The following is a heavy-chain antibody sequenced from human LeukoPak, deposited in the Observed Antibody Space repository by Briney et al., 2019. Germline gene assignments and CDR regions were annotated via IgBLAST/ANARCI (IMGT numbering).Heavy chain of an antibody. CDR2: ISSGGST. Sequence: GGSLRLSCAASGFTVSSNYMSWVRQAPGKGLEWVSIISSGGSTYYADSVKGRFTISRDNSKNTLYLQMNSLRAEDTAVYYCYTHDRAFDCWGQGTLVTVSS. CDR3: YTHDRAFDC. J-gene: IGHJ4*02. V-gene: IGHV3-53*01. CDR1: GFTVSSNY.